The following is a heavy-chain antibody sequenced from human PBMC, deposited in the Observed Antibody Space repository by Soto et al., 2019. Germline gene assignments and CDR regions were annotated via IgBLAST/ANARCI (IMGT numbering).Heavy chain of an antibody. CDR3: ARDFLATVPYYYYGMDV. J-gene: IGHJ6*02. CDR1: GGSISSGDYY. V-gene: IGHV4-30-4*01. D-gene: IGHD4-17*01. Sequence: PSETLSLTCTVSGGSISSGDYYWSWIRQPPGKGLEWIGYIYYSGSTYYNPSLKSRVTISVDTSKNQFSLKLSSVTAADTAVYYCARDFLATVPYYYYGMDVWGQGTTVTVSS. CDR2: IYYSGST.